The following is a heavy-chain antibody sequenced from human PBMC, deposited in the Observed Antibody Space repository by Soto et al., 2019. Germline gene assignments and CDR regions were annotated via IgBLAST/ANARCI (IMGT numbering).Heavy chain of an antibody. D-gene: IGHD5-12*01. Sequence: GASVKVSCKASGYTFTSYGIGWVRQAPGQGLEWMGWIIPIFGTANYAQKFQGRVTITADESTSTAYMELSSLRSEDTAVYYCARGGQMATIRDYYGMDVWGQGTTVTVSS. V-gene: IGHV1-69*13. CDR1: GYTFTSYG. CDR2: IIPIFGTA. J-gene: IGHJ6*02. CDR3: ARGGQMATIRDYYGMDV.